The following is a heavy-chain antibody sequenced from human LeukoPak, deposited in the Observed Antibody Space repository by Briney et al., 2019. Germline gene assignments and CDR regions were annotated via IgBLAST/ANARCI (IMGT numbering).Heavy chain of an antibody. CDR2: FDPEDGER. D-gene: IGHD1-26*01. Sequence: GASVKVSCKVSGYTLTELSMHWLRQAPGKGLEWMGGFDPEDGERVYAQKFQGRVTITTDESTSTAYMELSSLRSEDTAVYYCARAHGAAVGGAFDIWGQGTMVTVSS. J-gene: IGHJ3*02. CDR3: ARAHGAAVGGAFDI. CDR1: GYTLTELS. V-gene: IGHV1-24*01.